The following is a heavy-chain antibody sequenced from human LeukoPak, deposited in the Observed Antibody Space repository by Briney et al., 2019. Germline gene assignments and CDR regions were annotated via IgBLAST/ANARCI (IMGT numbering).Heavy chain of an antibody. D-gene: IGHD5-12*01. J-gene: IGHJ6*03. CDR2: IYYSGST. CDR3: ARVKSGYEATSADYYYYYYMDV. V-gene: IGHV4-59*01. CDR1: GGSISSYY. Sequence: SETLSLTCTVSGGSISSYYWSWIRQPPGKGLEWIGYIYYSGSTNYNPSLKSRVTISVDTSKNQFSLKLSSVTAADTAVYYCARVKSGYEATSADYYYYYYMDVWGRGTTVTISS.